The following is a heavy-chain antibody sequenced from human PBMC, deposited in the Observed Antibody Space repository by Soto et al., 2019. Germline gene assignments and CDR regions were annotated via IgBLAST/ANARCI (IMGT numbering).Heavy chain of an antibody. Sequence: SETLSFTCSISGGSINNYYGSWIRQPPGRGLEWIGYIYYSGRTNYSPSLKSRVTISVDTSKNQFSLKLTSVTAADTAVYYCARADYSKIAYWGQGTLVTVS. CDR2: IYYSGRT. J-gene: IGHJ4*02. V-gene: IGHV4-59*01. D-gene: IGHD4-4*01. CDR1: GGSINNYY. CDR3: ARADYSKIAY.